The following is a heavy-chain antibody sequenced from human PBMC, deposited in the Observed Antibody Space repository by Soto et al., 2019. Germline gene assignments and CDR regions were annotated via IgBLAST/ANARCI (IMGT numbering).Heavy chain of an antibody. V-gene: IGHV3-30*18. CDR1: GFTFSSYG. CDR2: ISYDGSNK. D-gene: IGHD2-8*01. CDR3: AKASNGEDAFDI. J-gene: IGHJ3*02. Sequence: QVQLVESGGGVVQPGRSPRLSCAASGFTFSSYGMHWVRQAPGKGLEWVAVISYDGSNKYYADSVKGRFTISRDNSKNTLYLQMNSLRAEDTAVYYCAKASNGEDAFDIWGQGTMVTVSS.